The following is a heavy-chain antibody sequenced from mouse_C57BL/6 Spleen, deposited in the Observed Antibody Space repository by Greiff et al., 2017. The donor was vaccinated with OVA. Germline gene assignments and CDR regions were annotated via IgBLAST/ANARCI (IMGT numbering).Heavy chain of an antibody. D-gene: IGHD1-1*01. V-gene: IGHV1-47*01. CDR2: FHPYNDDT. Sequence: VKLVESGAELVKPGASVKMSCKASGYTFTTYPIEWMKQNHGKSLEWIGNFHPYNDDTKYNEKFKGKATLTVEKSSSTVYLELSRLTSDDSAVYYCARGYLYGSSPNWYFDVWGTGTTVTVSS. CDR1: GYTFTTYP. CDR3: ARGYLYGSSPNWYFDV. J-gene: IGHJ1*03.